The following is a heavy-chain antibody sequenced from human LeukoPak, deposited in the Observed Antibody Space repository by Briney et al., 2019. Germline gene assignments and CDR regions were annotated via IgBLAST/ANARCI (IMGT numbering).Heavy chain of an antibody. D-gene: IGHD2-15*01. Sequence: ASVKVSCQASGYTFTGYYMHWVRQAPGQGLEWMGWINPNSGGTKYAQKLQDRVTMTTDTSTTTAYMELRSLRSDDTAVYYCARAGAVVDSWFDPWGQGTLVTVSS. CDR1: GYTFTGYY. CDR3: ARAGAVVDSWFDP. CDR2: INPNSGGT. J-gene: IGHJ5*02. V-gene: IGHV1-2*02.